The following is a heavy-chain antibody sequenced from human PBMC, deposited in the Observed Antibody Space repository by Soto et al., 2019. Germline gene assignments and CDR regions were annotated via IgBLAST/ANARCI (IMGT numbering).Heavy chain of an antibody. V-gene: IGHV1-18*01. D-gene: IGHD3-3*01. J-gene: IGHJ6*02. CDR2: ISAYNGNT. CDR1: GYTFTSYG. CDR3: ARDGVVTPSLYYYYGMDV. Sequence: ASVKVSCKASGYTFTSYGISWVRQAPGQGLEWMGWISAYNGNTNYAQKLQGRVTMTTGTSTRTAYMELRSLRSDDTAVYFCARDGVVTPSLYYYYGMDVWGQGTTVTVSS.